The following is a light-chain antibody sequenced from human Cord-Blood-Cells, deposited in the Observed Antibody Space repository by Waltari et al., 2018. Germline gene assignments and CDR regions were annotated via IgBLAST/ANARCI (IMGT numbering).Light chain of an antibody. CDR2: EDN. V-gene: IGLV6-57*02. CDR3: QSYDSSNVV. J-gene: IGLJ2*01. CDR1: SGSLASNY. Sequence: NFMLTQPHSVSESPGKTVTISCTGSSGSLASNYVQWYQQRPGSAPTTVIYEDNQRPSGVPDRFSGSIDSSSNSASRTISGLKTEDEADYYCQSYDSSNVVFGGGTKLTVL.